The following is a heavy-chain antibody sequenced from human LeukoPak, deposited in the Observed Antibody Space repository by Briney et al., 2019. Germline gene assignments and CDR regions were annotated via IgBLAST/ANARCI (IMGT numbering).Heavy chain of an antibody. J-gene: IGHJ4*02. CDR1: GFTFSSYA. D-gene: IGHD6-19*01. CDR2: ISSHSSYI. Sequence: GRSLRLSCAASGFTFSSYAMNWVRQAPGKGLEWVSSISSHSSYIDYADSLKGRFTISRDNAKNSLYLQMNSLRAEDTAVYYCARGKEPVAGSLSHFDYWGQGTLVAVSS. V-gene: IGHV3-21*01. CDR3: ARGKEPVAGSLSHFDY.